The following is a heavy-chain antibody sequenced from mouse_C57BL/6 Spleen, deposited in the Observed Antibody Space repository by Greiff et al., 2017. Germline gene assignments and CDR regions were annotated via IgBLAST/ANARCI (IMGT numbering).Heavy chain of an antibody. Sequence: VQLQQSGAELMKPGASVKLSCKATGYTFTGYWIEWVKQRPGHGLEWIGEILPGSGSTNYNEKFKGKATFTADTSSNTAYMQLSSLTTEDSAIYYCARTPDYYGSSYGGYAMDYWGQGTSVTVSS. CDR3: ARTPDYYGSSYGGYAMDY. D-gene: IGHD1-1*01. CDR1: GYTFTGYW. V-gene: IGHV1-9*01. CDR2: ILPGSGST. J-gene: IGHJ4*01.